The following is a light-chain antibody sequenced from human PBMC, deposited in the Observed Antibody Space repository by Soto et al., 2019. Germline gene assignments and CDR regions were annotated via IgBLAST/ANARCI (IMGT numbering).Light chain of an antibody. CDR1: SGDVGGYNY. J-gene: IGLJ1*01. CDR2: EVS. Sequence: QSALTQPASVSGCPGQSIRISCTGTSGDVGGYNYVSWYQQHPGKAPKLMIYEVSNRPSGVSNRFSGSKSGNTASLTISGLQAEDEADYYCSSYTSSSTYVFGTGTKVTVL. V-gene: IGLV2-14*01. CDR3: SSYTSSSTYV.